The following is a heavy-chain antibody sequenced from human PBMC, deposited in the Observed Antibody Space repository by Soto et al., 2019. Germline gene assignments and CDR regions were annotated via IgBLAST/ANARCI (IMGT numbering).Heavy chain of an antibody. CDR3: ASLRAGTEGEYYSDY. Sequence: SETLSLTCTVSGGSISSYYWSWIRQPPGKGLEWIGYIYYSGSTNYNPSLKSRVTISVDTSKNQFSLKLSSVTAADTAVYYCASLRAGTEGEYYSDYWGQGTLVNVSS. CDR2: IYYSGST. D-gene: IGHD6-13*01. CDR1: GGSISSYY. J-gene: IGHJ4*02. V-gene: IGHV4-59*08.